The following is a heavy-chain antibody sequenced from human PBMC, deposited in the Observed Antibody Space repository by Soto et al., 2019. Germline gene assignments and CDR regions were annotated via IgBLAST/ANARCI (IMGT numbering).Heavy chain of an antibody. CDR3: ARAGQQLQVRRGHRAWFDP. V-gene: IGHV1-69*02. CDR2: IIPILGIA. CDR1: GGTFSSYT. J-gene: IGHJ5*02. Sequence: SVKVSCKASGGTFSSYTISWVRQAPGQGLEWMGRIIPILGIANYAQKFRGRVTINADKSTSTAYMELSSLRSEDTAVYYCARAGQQLQVRRGHRAWFDPWGQGTLVTVSS. D-gene: IGHD6-13*01.